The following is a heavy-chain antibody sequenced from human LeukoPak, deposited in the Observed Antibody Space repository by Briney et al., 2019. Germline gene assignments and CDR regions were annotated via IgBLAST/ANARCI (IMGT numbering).Heavy chain of an antibody. CDR2: MNPNSGNT. CDR1: GYTFTGYY. Sequence: ASVKVSCKASGYTFTGYYMHWVRQAPGQGLEWMGWMNPNSGNTGYAQKFQGRVTITRNTSISTAYMELSSLRSEDTAVYYCARGVEGVVVAGYFDYWGQGTLVTVSS. V-gene: IGHV1-8*03. D-gene: IGHD2-15*01. CDR3: ARGVEGVVVAGYFDY. J-gene: IGHJ4*02.